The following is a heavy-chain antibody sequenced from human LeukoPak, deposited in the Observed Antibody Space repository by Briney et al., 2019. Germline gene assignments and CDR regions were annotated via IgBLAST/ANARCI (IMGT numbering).Heavy chain of an antibody. CDR3: ARGRGYSYGPQRNFDY. J-gene: IGHJ4*02. Sequence: SETLSLTCTVSGYSISSGYYWGWIRQPPGKGLEWIGSIYHSGSTYYNPSLKSRVTISVNTSKNQFSLKLSSVTAADTAVYYCARGRGYSYGPQRNFDYWGQGTLVTVSS. CDR2: IYHSGST. V-gene: IGHV4-38-2*02. D-gene: IGHD5-18*01. CDR1: GYSISSGYY.